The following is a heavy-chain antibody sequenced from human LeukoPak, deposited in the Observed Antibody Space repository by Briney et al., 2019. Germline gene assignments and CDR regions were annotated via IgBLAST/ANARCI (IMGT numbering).Heavy chain of an antibody. V-gene: IGHV3-33*08. CDR3: ARDLYSSSWFDY. Sequence: GGSLRLSCAASGFAFSSYAMSWVRQAPGKGLEWVAVIWYDGSNKYYADSVKGRFTISRDNSKNTLYLQMNSLRAEDTAVYYCARDLYSSSWFDYWGQGTLVTVSS. CDR2: IWYDGSNK. CDR1: GFAFSSYA. D-gene: IGHD6-13*01. J-gene: IGHJ4*02.